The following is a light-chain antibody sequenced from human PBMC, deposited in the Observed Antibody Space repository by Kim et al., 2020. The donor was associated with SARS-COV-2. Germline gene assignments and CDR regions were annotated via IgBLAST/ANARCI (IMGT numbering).Light chain of an antibody. Sequence: PGERATLSRRPSHSISSDLGWYQQEQGQSPSHIIYNASARTTGAQARLSGSGYGKEFTLTISTLQSEDCATYDCQQYKIWPSEWTFGDGTKVDIK. V-gene: IGKV3-15*01. CDR2: NAS. J-gene: IGKJ1*01. CDR1: HSISSD. CDR3: QQYKIWPSEWT.